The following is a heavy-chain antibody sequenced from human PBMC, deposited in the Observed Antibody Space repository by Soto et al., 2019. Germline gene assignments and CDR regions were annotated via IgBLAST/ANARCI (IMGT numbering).Heavy chain of an antibody. V-gene: IGHV4-34*01. D-gene: IGHD6-13*01. CDR1: GGSFSGYY. J-gene: IGHJ4*02. CDR3: ARGWYEGY. CDR2: INHSGST. Sequence: QVQLQQWGAGLLKPSETLSLTCAVYGGSFSGYYWSWIRQPPGKGLEWIGEINHSGSTDYNPSLXSXVXXSVDTSKNQCSLKLSSVTAADTAVYYCARGWYEGYWGQGTLVTVSS.